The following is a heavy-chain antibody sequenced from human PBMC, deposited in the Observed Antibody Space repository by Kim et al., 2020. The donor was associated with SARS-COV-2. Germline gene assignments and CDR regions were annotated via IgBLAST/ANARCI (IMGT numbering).Heavy chain of an antibody. J-gene: IGHJ6*02. CDR3: ARGLIAAAGTVYYYYGMDV. CDR2: INHSGST. V-gene: IGHV4-34*01. Sequence: SETLSLTCAVYGGSFSGYYWSWIRQPPGKGLEWIGEINHSGSTNYNPSLKSRVTISVDTSKNQFSLKLSSVTAADTAVYYCARGLIAAAGTVYYYYGMDVWGQGTTVTVSS. D-gene: IGHD6-13*01. CDR1: GGSFSGYY.